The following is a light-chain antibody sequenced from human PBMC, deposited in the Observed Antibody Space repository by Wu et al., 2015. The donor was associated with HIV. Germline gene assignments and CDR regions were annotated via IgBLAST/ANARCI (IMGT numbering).Light chain of an antibody. CDR1: QSVSSN. Sequence: IVMTQSPATLSVSPGERATLSCRASQSVSSNLAWYQQKPGQAPRLLIYGASTRATGIPARFSGSGSGTEFTLTVSSMQSEDFAVYYCQQYNKWPRGFGQGTKVEIK. CDR2: GAS. V-gene: IGKV3-15*01. CDR3: QQYNKWPRG. J-gene: IGKJ1*01.